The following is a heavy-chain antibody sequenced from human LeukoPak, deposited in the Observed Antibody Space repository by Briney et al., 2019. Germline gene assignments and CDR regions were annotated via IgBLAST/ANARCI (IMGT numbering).Heavy chain of an antibody. V-gene: IGHV4-34*01. Sequence: SETLSLTYAVYGGSFSGYYWSWIRQPPGKGLEWIGEINHSGSTNYNPSLKSRVTISVDTSKNQFSLKLSSVTAADTAVYYCARRKYCSSTSCYYYYYYYYMDVWGKGTTVTVSS. D-gene: IGHD2-2*01. CDR2: INHSGST. J-gene: IGHJ6*03. CDR3: ARRKYCSSTSCYYYYYYYYMDV. CDR1: GGSFSGYY.